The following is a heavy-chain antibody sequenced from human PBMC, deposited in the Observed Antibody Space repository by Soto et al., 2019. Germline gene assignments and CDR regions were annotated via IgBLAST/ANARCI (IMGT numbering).Heavy chain of an antibody. J-gene: IGHJ6*02. V-gene: IGHV3-7*01. CDR2: IKQDGSEK. CDR1: GFTFSSYW. Sequence: GGSLRLSCAASGFTFSSYWMSWVRQAPGKGLEWVANIKQDGSEKYYVDSVKGRFTISRDNAKNSLYLQMNSLRAEDTAVYYCARDDSSGYYHFDYYYYGMDVWGQGTTVTVSS. D-gene: IGHD3-22*01. CDR3: ARDDSSGYYHFDYYYYGMDV.